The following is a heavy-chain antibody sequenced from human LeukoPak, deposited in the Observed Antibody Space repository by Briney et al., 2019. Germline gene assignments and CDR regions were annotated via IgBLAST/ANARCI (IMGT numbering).Heavy chain of an antibody. CDR1: GFTFSSYE. Sequence: GGSLRLSCAASGFTFSSYEMNWVRQAPGKGLEWVSYISSSGSTIYYADSVKGRFTISRDNAKNSLYLQMNSLRAEDTAVYYCAKDYYGSGSYDLDYWGQGTLVTVSS. J-gene: IGHJ4*02. D-gene: IGHD3-10*01. V-gene: IGHV3-48*03. CDR3: AKDYYGSGSYDLDY. CDR2: ISSSGSTI.